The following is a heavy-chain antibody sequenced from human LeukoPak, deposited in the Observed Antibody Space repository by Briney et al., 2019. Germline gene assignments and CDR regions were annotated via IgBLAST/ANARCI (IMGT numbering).Heavy chain of an antibody. J-gene: IGHJ3*02. CDR3: AKDRVVPAALGGRAFDI. CDR2: IRYDGSNK. CDR1: GFTFSSYG. D-gene: IGHD2-2*01. V-gene: IGHV3-30*02. Sequence: SGGSLRLSCAASGFTFSSYGMHWVRQAPGKGLEWVAFIRYDGSNKYYADSVKGRFTISRDNSKNTLYLQMNSLRAEDTAVYYCAKDRVVPAALGGRAFDIWGQGTMVTVSS.